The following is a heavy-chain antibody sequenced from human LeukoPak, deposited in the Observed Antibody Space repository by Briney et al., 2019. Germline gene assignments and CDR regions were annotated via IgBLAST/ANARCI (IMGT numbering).Heavy chain of an antibody. CDR1: GYSFTNNW. V-gene: IGHV5-51*01. J-gene: IGHJ4*02. Sequence: PGESLKISCKGSGYSFTNNWIGWVRQMPGKGLEWMGMIHPGDSNTRYSPSFQGQVTISADKSITTAYLQWSSLKASDTAMYYCARTPWGSGWYTTFFDSWGQGTLVIVSS. D-gene: IGHD6-19*01. CDR2: IHPGDSNT. CDR3: ARTPWGSGWYTTFFDS.